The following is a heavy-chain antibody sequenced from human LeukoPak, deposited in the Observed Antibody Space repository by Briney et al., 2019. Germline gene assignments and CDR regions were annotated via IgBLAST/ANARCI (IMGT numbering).Heavy chain of an antibody. V-gene: IGHV3-48*02. D-gene: IGHD3-3*01. CDR1: AFTYSSYC. Sequence: GGSLRLCCAVSAFTYSSYCMNWVRDAAVSGLEWVSYIRSSSSTITYAGSVKGRFTISRDNAKNSLYLQMNSLRNEDTAVYYCAREGRFTRFDTWGQGTLVTVSS. CDR3: AREGRFTRFDT. J-gene: IGHJ5*02. CDR2: IRSSSSTI.